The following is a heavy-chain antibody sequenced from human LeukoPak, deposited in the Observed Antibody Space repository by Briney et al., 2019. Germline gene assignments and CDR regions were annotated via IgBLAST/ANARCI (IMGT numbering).Heavy chain of an antibody. CDR3: AREGHRDYYYYGMDV. CDR1: GFTVSSNY. J-gene: IGHJ6*02. V-gene: IGHV3-53*01. CDR2: IYSGGST. Sequence: PGGSLRLSCAASGFTVSSNYMSWVRQAPGKGLEWVSVIYSGGSTYYADSVKGRFTISRDNSKNTLYLQMNSLRAEDTAVYYCAREGHRDYYYYGMDVWGQGTTVTVSS.